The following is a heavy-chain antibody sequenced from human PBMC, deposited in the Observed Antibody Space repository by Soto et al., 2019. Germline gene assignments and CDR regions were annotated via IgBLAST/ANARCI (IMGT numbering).Heavy chain of an antibody. V-gene: IGHV4-34*01. D-gene: IGHD3-3*01. J-gene: IGHJ5*02. CDR1: GGSVNGYY. CDR2: INHTRGT. CDR3: ATRITVFGLLIPPFDP. Sequence: SETLSLTCAVYGGSVNGYYWNWIRQPPGKGLEWIGEINHTRGTHYNPSLKSRVTMSVDTSKNQFSLRLSSVTAADTAIYYCATRITVFGLLIPPFDPWGQGTLVTVSS.